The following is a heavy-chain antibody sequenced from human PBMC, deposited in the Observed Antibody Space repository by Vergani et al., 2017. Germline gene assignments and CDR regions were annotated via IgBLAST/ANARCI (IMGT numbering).Heavy chain of an antibody. CDR1: GGSISSYY. J-gene: IGHJ5*02. D-gene: IGHD4-17*01. V-gene: IGHV4-59*01. Sequence: QVQLQESGPGLVKPSETLSLTCTVSGGSISSYYWSWIRQPPGKGLEWIGYIYYSGSTNYNPSLKSRVTIAVDTSKNQFSLKLSSVTAADTAVYYCASVRTTVTTWGDWFDPWGQGTLVTVSS. CDR3: ASVRTTVTTWGDWFDP. CDR2: IYYSGST.